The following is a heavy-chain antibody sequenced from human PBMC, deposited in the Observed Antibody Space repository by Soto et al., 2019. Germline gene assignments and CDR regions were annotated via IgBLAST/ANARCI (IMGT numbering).Heavy chain of an antibody. Sequence: GASVKVSCKASGYTFTGYYMHWVRQAPGQGLEWMGWINPNSGGTNYAQKFQGWVTMTRDTSISTAYMELSRLRSDDTAVYYCARERGGSYKTRPYYFDYWGQGTLVTVSS. CDR1: GYTFTGYY. V-gene: IGHV1-2*04. J-gene: IGHJ4*02. D-gene: IGHD1-26*01. CDR2: INPNSGGT. CDR3: ARERGGSYKTRPYYFDY.